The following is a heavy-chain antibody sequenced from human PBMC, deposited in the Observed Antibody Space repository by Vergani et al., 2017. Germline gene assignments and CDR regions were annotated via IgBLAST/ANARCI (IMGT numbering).Heavy chain of an antibody. D-gene: IGHD2-15*01. Sequence: QVQLQESGPGLVKPSQTLSLTCTVSGGSISSGSYYWSWIRQPAGKGLEWIGRIYTSGSTNYNPSLKSRITISVDTSKNQFSLKLGSVTAADTAVYYCARGVSNSDIVVVVAATAPFDYWGQGTLVTVSS. V-gene: IGHV4-61*02. J-gene: IGHJ4*02. CDR3: ARGVSNSDIVVVVAATAPFDY. CDR2: IYTSGST. CDR1: GGSISSGSYY.